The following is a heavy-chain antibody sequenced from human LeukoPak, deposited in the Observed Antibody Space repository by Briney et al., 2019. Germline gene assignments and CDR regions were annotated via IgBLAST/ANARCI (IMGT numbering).Heavy chain of an antibody. CDR3: ARGLMIVVPMDV. Sequence: ASVKVSCKASGGTFTSYDINWVRQATGQGLEWMGWMNPNSGNTGYAQKFQGRVTMTRNTSISTAYMELSSLRSEDTAVYYCARGLMIVVPMDVWGKGTTVTVSS. J-gene: IGHJ6*04. CDR2: MNPNSGNT. CDR1: GGTFTSYD. V-gene: IGHV1-8*01. D-gene: IGHD3-22*01.